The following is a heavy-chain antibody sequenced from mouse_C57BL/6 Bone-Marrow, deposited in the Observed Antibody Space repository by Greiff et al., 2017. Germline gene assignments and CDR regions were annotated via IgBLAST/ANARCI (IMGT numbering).Heavy chain of an antibody. D-gene: IGHD3-3*01. Sequence: EVQLQQSGPELVKPGASVKISCKASGYTFTDYYMNWVKQSHGKSLEWIGDINPNNGGTSYNQKFKGKATLTVDKSSSTAYMELRSLTSEDSAVNYCARGGWGFDYWGQGTTLTVAS. J-gene: IGHJ2*01. V-gene: IGHV1-26*01. CDR3: ARGGWGFDY. CDR1: GYTFTDYY. CDR2: INPNNGGT.